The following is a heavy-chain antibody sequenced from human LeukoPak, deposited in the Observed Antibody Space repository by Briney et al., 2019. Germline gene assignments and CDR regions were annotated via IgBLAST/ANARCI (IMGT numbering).Heavy chain of an antibody. J-gene: IGHJ4*02. D-gene: IGHD3-16*01. V-gene: IGHV4-59*01. CDR1: DDSISDYY. CDR3: TRGAGWLIDY. Sequence: SETLSLTCTVSDDSISDYYRGWIRQPPGKGLEWIGYFHNSGTSTYNPSLKSRVTISADTSKNQSSLKLNSLTTADTAVYYCTRGAGWLIDYWGQGILVTVSS. CDR2: FHNSGTS.